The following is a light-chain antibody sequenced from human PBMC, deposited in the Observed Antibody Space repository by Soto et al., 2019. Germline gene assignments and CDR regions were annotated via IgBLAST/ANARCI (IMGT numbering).Light chain of an antibody. CDR1: SSDGGGYNY. Sequence: QSALTQPASVSGSPGQSITISCTGTSSDGGGYNYVSWYQQHQGTAPKLMIYKVSNRPSGVSNRFSGSKSCNTASLTISGLQADDEADYYCSSYTSSSSYVFGTGTKLTVL. J-gene: IGLJ1*01. CDR2: KVS. CDR3: SSYTSSSSYV. V-gene: IGLV2-14*01.